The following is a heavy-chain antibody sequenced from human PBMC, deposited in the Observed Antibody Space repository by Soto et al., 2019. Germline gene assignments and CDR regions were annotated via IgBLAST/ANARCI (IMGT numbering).Heavy chain of an antibody. D-gene: IGHD3-22*01. J-gene: IGHJ5*02. V-gene: IGHV4-31*03. CDR1: GGSISSGGYY. CDR2: IYYSGST. Sequence: KPSETLSLTCTVSGGSISSGGYYWSWIRQHPGKGLEWIGYIYYSGSTYYNPSLKSRVTISVDTSKNQFSLKLSSVTAADTAVYYCARSTRDYHDSSGYAINWFDPWGQGTLVTVSS. CDR3: ARSTRDYHDSSGYAINWFDP.